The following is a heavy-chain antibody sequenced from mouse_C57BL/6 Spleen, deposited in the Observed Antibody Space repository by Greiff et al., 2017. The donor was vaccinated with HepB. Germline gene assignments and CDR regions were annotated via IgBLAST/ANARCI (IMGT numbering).Heavy chain of an antibody. CDR3: ARGLYDAWYFDV. D-gene: IGHD2-3*01. V-gene: IGHV1-18*01. Sequence: VQLQQSGPELVKPGASVKIPCKASGYTFTDYNMDWVKQSHGKSLEWIGDINPNNGGTIYNQKFKGKATLTVDKSSSTAYMELRSLTSEDTAVYYCARGLYDAWYFDVWGTGTTVTVSS. CDR1: GYTFTDYN. CDR2: INPNNGGT. J-gene: IGHJ1*03.